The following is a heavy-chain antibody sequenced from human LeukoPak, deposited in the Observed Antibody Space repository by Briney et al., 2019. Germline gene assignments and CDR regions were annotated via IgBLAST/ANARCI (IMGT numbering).Heavy chain of an antibody. Sequence: EGSLRLSSAASGFTFSSYGMHWVRQAPGKGLEWEAAISYDGSNKYNADSVKGRFTISRDNSKNTLYLQMNSLRAEDTAVYYCAKAGDSSSWYRAYYFDYWGQGTLVTVSS. CDR1: GFTFSSYG. CDR2: ISYDGSNK. J-gene: IGHJ4*02. V-gene: IGHV3-30*18. CDR3: AKAGDSSSWYRAYYFDY. D-gene: IGHD6-13*01.